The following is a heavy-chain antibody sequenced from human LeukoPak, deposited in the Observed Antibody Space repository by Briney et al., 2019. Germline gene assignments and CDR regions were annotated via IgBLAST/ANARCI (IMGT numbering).Heavy chain of an antibody. V-gene: IGHV1-58*01. Sequence: SVKVSCKASGFTFTSSPLQWVRQPRGQRLEWIGWIVVGSGNTNYAQNFQERVTITRDMSTNTAYMELSSLRSEDTAVYYCATAPLNGYSSGWYSFDYWGQGTLVTVSS. CDR2: IVVGSGNT. CDR1: GFTFTSSP. CDR3: ATAPLNGYSSGWYSFDY. J-gene: IGHJ4*02. D-gene: IGHD6-19*01.